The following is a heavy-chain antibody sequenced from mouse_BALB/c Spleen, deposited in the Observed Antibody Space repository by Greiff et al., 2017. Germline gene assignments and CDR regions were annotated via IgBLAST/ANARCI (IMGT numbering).Heavy chain of an antibody. CDR2: ISSGGST. Sequence: EVQLQQSGGGLVKPGGSLKLSCAASGFTFSSYAMSWVRQTPEKRLEWVASISSGGSTYYPDSVKGRFTISRDNARNILYLQMSSLRSEDTAMYYCAKKEDYYGYVTYLDYWGQGTTLTVSS. CDR3: AKKEDYYGYVTYLDY. J-gene: IGHJ2*01. D-gene: IGHD1-2*01. V-gene: IGHV5-6-5*01. CDR1: GFTFSSYA.